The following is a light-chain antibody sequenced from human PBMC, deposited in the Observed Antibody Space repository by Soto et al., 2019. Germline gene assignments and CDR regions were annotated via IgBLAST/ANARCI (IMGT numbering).Light chain of an antibody. CDR1: QSISIY. J-gene: IGKJ1*01. CDR2: AAS. CDR3: QQTDSFPRT. V-gene: IGKV1-39*01. Sequence: DIQITQSPSSLSASVGYRVAITCRASQSISIYLNWYQHKPGKAPKLLIYAASSLQTGVPSRFSGSRSGTDFALTISSLQRDDFATYYCQQTDSFPRTFGQGTKVDI.